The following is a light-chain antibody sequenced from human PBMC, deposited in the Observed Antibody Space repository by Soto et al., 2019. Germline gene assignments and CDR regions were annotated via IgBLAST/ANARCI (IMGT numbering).Light chain of an antibody. CDR1: QSVSSNY. CDR3: QQYGSSPPLT. J-gene: IGKJ4*01. Sequence: EIVMTQSPATLSVSPGERATLSCRAIQSVSSNYLAWYQQKPGQAPRLLIYGASSRATGIPDRFSGSGSGTDFTLTISRLEPEDFAVYYCQQYGSSPPLTFGGGTKVDIK. CDR2: GAS. V-gene: IGKV3-20*01.